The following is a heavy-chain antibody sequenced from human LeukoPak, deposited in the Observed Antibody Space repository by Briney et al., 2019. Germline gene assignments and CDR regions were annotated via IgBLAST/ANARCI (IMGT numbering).Heavy chain of an antibody. D-gene: IGHD2-8*01. Sequence: SETLSLTCTVSGGSISSSSYYWGWIRQPPGKGLEWIGIIYYSGSTYYNPSLKSRVTLSVDTSKNQFSLKLSSVTAADTAVYYCAARDARSAPGAYWGQGTLVTVSS. J-gene: IGHJ4*02. CDR2: IYYSGST. CDR1: GGSISSSSYY. V-gene: IGHV4-39*07. CDR3: AARDARSAPGAY.